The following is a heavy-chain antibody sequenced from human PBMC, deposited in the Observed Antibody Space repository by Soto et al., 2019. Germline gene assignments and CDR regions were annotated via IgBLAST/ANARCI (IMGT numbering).Heavy chain of an antibody. V-gene: IGHV3-23*01. D-gene: IGHD1-1*01. CDR1: GFTFSNYA. CDR2: ISGSGGST. CDR3: ATYSGNDESYGVYYGMDV. Sequence: PGGSLRLSCAASGFTFSNYAISWVRQAPGKGLEWVSSISGSGGSTYYADSVKGRFTISRDTSKNTLYLQMNSLRAEDTAVYYCATYSGNDESYGVYYGMDVWGQGTTVTVSS. J-gene: IGHJ6*02.